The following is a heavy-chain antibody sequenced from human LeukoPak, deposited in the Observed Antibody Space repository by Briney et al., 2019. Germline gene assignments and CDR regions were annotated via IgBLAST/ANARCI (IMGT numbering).Heavy chain of an antibody. CDR3: ARGIAAAGVSQYYFDY. Sequence: SETLSLTCTVSGASISGYYWSWIRQPPGKGLEWIGYIYYSGSTNYNPSLKSRVTISVDTSKNQFSLKLSSVTAADTAVYYCARGIAAAGVSQYYFDYWGQGTLVTVSS. D-gene: IGHD6-13*01. CDR2: IYYSGST. V-gene: IGHV4-59*12. J-gene: IGHJ4*02. CDR1: GASISGYY.